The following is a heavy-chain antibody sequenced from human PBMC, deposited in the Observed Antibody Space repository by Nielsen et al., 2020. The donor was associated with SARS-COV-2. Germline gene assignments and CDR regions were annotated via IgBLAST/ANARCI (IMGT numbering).Heavy chain of an antibody. D-gene: IGHD2-2*01. Sequence: GESLKISCAASGFTFSGYGMHWVRQAPGKGLEWVAVISYDGSNKYYADSVKGRFTISRDNSKNTLYLQMNSLRAEDTAVYYCAKDRDIVVVPAAMGMDVWGQGTTVTVSS. J-gene: IGHJ6*02. CDR2: ISYDGSNK. CDR1: GFTFSGYG. CDR3: AKDRDIVVVPAAMGMDV. V-gene: IGHV3-30*18.